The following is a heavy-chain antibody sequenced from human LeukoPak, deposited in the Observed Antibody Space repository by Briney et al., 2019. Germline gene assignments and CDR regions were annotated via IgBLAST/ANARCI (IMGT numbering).Heavy chain of an antibody. J-gene: IGHJ4*02. CDR1: GYTFTSYG. D-gene: IGHD3-3*01. CDR2: ISAYNGNT. Sequence: ASVKVSCKASGYTFTSYGISWVRQAPGQGLEWMGWISAYNGNTNYAQKLQGRVTMTTDTSTSTAYMELRSLSSVTAADTAVYYCASRYDFLSGYYFGYWGQGTLVTVSS. V-gene: IGHV1-18*01. CDR3: ASRYDFLSGYYFGY.